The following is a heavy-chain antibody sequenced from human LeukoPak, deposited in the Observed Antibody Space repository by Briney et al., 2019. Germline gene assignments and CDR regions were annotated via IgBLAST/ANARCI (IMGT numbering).Heavy chain of an antibody. V-gene: IGHV4-30-2*01. CDR2: IYHSGST. Sequence: SETLSLTCTVSGGSISSGGYSWSWIRQPPGKGLEWIGYIYHSGSTYYNPSLKSRVTISVDRSKNQFSLKLSSVTAADTAVYYCARDGADYYDSSGHYPYFDYWGQGTLVTVSS. J-gene: IGHJ4*02. D-gene: IGHD3-22*01. CDR3: ARDGADYYDSSGHYPYFDY. CDR1: GGSISSGGYS.